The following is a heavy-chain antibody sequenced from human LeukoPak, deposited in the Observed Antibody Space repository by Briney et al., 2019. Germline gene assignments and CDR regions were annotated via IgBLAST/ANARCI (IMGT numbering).Heavy chain of an antibody. CDR2: ISAYNGNT. D-gene: IGHD6-13*01. CDR1: GYTFTSYD. J-gene: IGHJ6*03. Sequence: ASVKVSCKTSGYTFTSYDLNWVRQATGQGLEWMGWISAYNGNTNYAQKLQGRVTMTTDTSTSTAYMELRSLRSDDTAVYYCARVIAAAGTYYYYYMDVWGKGTTVTVSS. V-gene: IGHV1-18*01. CDR3: ARVIAAAGTYYYYYMDV.